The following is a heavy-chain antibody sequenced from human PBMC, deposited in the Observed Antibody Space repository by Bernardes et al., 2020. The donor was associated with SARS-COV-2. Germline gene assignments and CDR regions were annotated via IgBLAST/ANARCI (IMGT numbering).Heavy chain of an antibody. D-gene: IGHD6-19*01. V-gene: IGHV3-23*01. CDR1: GFTFTNYA. J-gene: IGHJ3*02. Sequence: GRSLRLSCEASGFTFTNYAMTWVRQAPGKGLDWVSSVSSSGGTTYYSDSVKGRFTISRDNSKNTLYMQMDGLRPEDTAVYFCAKDHTQWPDAFDIWGQGTMVTVSS. CDR2: VSSSGGTT. CDR3: AKDHTQWPDAFDI.